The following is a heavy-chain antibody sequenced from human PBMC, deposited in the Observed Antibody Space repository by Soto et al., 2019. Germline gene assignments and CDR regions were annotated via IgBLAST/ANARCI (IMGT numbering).Heavy chain of an antibody. Sequence: GGSLRLSCAASGCSFSRYIMNWFRQAPGKGLEWVSYISSSSSTIYYADSVKGRFTISRDNAKNSLYLQMNSLRDEDTAVYYCARVIDYGDYGYIDYWGQGTLVTVSS. CDR3: ARVIDYGDYGYIDY. D-gene: IGHD4-17*01. CDR2: ISSSSSTI. CDR1: GCSFSRYI. J-gene: IGHJ4*02. V-gene: IGHV3-48*02.